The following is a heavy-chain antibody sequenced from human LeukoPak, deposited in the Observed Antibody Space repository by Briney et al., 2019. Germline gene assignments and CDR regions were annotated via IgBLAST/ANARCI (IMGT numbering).Heavy chain of an antibody. J-gene: IGHJ4*02. CDR1: GGSISSSSYY. CDR3: ARVWEQQLVYDY. D-gene: IGHD6-13*01. Sequence: SETLSLTCTVSGGSISSSSYYWGWIRQPPGKGLEWIGSIYYSGSTYYNPSLKSRVTISVDTSKNQFSLKLNSVTAADTAVYYCARVWEQQLVYDYWGQGTLVTVSS. CDR2: IYYSGST. V-gene: IGHV4-39*01.